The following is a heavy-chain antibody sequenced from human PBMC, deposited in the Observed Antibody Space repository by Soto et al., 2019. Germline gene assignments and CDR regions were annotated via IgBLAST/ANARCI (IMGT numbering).Heavy chain of an antibody. J-gene: IGHJ4*02. CDR2: INGRDGRT. CDR1: GFTFSSCA. Sequence: GGSLRLSCAASGFTFSSCAMNWVRQAPGKGLEWVSQINGRDGRTYSADSVQGRFTISRDNSKNTLYLQMNSLRVDDTAVYYCANRARDGYNSPIDYWGQGVQVTVSS. CDR3: ANRARDGYNSPIDY. D-gene: IGHD5-12*01. V-gene: IGHV3-23*01.